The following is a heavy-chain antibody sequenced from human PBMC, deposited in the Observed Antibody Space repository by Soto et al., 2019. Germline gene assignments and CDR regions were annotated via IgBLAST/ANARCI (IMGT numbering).Heavy chain of an antibody. CDR1: GGSISSYY. V-gene: IGHV4-59*08. CDR2: IYYSGST. J-gene: IGHJ6*03. Sequence: SETLSLTCIVSGGSISSYYWSWIRQPPGKGLEWIGYIYYSGSTNYNPSLKSRVTISVDTSKNQFSLKLSSVTAADTAVYYCARTLRFLEWLGRSRDYYCYIVVWGKGTTGTVSS. CDR3: ARTLRFLEWLGRSRDYYCYIVV. D-gene: IGHD3-3*01.